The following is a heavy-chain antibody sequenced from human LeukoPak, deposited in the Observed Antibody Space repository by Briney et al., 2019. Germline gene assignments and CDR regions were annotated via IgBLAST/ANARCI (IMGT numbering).Heavy chain of an antibody. Sequence: GNSLRLSCSASGFTVSSYGMHWVRQAPGKGLEWVAVTSFDGTKKNYADAVMGRFTISRDSYENTLDLQMNSLRREDTAVYFCARDHVDSSSWSQYFDLWGRGTLVTVSS. CDR3: ARDHVDSSSWSQYFDL. V-gene: IGHV3-30*03. D-gene: IGHD6-13*01. J-gene: IGHJ2*01. CDR1: GFTVSSYG. CDR2: TSFDGTKK.